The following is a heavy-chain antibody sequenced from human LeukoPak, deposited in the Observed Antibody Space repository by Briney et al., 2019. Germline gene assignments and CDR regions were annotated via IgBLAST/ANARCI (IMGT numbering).Heavy chain of an antibody. Sequence: GGSLRLAWAASGLTVSSNYMSWVRQAPGKFLEWVSSIYRVVPTYYADSVKCRFTISRDNSKNTLYLQMNSLRDEGTAVYYCARDSYVDSEAVRWFDPWGQGTLVTVSS. CDR1: GLTVSSNY. D-gene: IGHD4-17*01. V-gene: IGHV3-66*01. J-gene: IGHJ5*02. CDR3: ARDSYVDSEAVRWFDP. CDR2: IYRVVPT.